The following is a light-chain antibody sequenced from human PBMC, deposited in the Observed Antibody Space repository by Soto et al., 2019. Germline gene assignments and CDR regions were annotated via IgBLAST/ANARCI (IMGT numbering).Light chain of an antibody. CDR3: SSYAGSNKSV. Sequence: QSALTQPPSASGSPGQSVTISCTGTSSDVGGYNYGSWYQQHPGKAPKLMIYEVSKRPSGVPDRFSGSKSGNTASLTVSGLQPEDEADYYCSSYAGSNKSVFGTGTKLTVL. V-gene: IGLV2-8*01. J-gene: IGLJ1*01. CDR2: EVS. CDR1: SSDVGGYNY.